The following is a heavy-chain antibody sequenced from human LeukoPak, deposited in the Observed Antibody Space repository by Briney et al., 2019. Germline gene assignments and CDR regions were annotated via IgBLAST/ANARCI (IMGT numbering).Heavy chain of an antibody. V-gene: IGHV4-59*01. CDR1: GGSISSYY. CDR3: ARDRADSYGYYFDY. CDR2: IYYSGST. Sequence: SETLSLTCTVSGGSISSYYWSWIRQPPGEGLEWVGYIYYSGSTNYNPSLKSRVTISVDASKNQFSLKLSSVTAADTAVYYCARDRADSYGYYFDYWGQGTLVTVSS. J-gene: IGHJ4*02. D-gene: IGHD5-18*01.